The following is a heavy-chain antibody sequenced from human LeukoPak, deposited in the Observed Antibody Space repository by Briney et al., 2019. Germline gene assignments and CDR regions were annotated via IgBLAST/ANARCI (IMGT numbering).Heavy chain of an antibody. V-gene: IGHV3-53*01. J-gene: IGHJ4*02. CDR1: GFTVSRYY. CDR3: VRDGGSSPYDY. Sequence: GGSLRLSCAASGFTVSRYYMSWVRQAPGKGLEWVSVIYSDGSTNYADSVKGRFIISRDNSKNTLYLQMNSLRAEDTAVYYCVRDGGSSPYDYWGQGTLVTVSS. D-gene: IGHD2/OR15-2a*01. CDR2: IYSDGST.